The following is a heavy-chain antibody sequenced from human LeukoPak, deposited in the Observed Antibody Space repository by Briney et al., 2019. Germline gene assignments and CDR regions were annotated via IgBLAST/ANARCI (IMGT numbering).Heavy chain of an antibody. J-gene: IGHJ6*04. CDR1: GVTFSTHS. CDR3: ARAVGHGSGSPRMDV. D-gene: IGHD3-10*01. V-gene: IGHV3-48*01. CDR2: IISSSNTI. Sequence: PGGSLRLSCAVSGVTFSTHSMNWVRPAPGKGLEWVSYIISSSNTIYYADSVKGRFTISRDNAKNSLYLQMNSLRAEDTAVYYCARAVGHGSGSPRMDVWGKGTTVIVSS.